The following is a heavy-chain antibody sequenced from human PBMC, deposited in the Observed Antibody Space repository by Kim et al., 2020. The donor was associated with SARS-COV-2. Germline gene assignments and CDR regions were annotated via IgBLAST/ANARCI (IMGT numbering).Heavy chain of an antibody. CDR3: ARLPWRPHTVTFAD. V-gene: IGHV4-39*01. D-gene: IGHD4-4*01. J-gene: IGHJ4*02. CDR2: IYYSGST. CDR1: GCSISSSSYY. Sequence: SETLSLTCTVSGCSISSSSYYWGWIRQPPGKGLEWIGSIYYSGSTYYNPSLKSRVTISVDTSKNQFSLKLSSVTAADTAVHYCARLPWRPHTVTFADWGQGTLVTVSS.